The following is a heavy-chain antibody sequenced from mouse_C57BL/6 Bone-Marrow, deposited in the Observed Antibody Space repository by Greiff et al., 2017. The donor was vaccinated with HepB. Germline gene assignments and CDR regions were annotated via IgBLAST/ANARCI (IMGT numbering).Heavy chain of an antibody. CDR3: AREAFYYYGSSVDY. J-gene: IGHJ2*01. V-gene: IGHV5-12*01. CDR1: GFTFSDYY. D-gene: IGHD1-1*01. CDR2: ISNGGGST. Sequence: EVKLMESGGGLVQPGGSLKLSCAASGFTFSDYYMYWVRQTPEKRLEWVAYISNGGGSTYYPDTVKGRFTISRDNAKNTLYLQMSRLKSEDTAMYYCAREAFYYYGSSVDYWGQGTTLTVSS.